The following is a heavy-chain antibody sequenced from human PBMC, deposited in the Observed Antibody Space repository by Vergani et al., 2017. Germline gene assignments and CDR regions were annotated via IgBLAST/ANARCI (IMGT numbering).Heavy chain of an antibody. CDR3: ARDAYYDILTGYFVGYYYGMDF. V-gene: IGHV7-4-1*02. CDR1: GYTFTSSA. D-gene: IGHD3-9*01. CDR2: INTNTGNP. Sequence: QVQLVQSGSELKKPGASVKVSCKASGYTFTSSAMNWVRQAPGQGLEWMGWINTNTGNPTYAQGFTGRFVFSLDTSVSTAYLQISSLKAEDTAVYYCARDAYYDILTGYFVGYYYGMDFWGQGTTVTVSS. J-gene: IGHJ6*02.